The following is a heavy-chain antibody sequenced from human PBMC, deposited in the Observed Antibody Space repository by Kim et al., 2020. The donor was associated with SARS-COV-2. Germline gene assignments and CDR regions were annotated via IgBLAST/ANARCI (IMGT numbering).Heavy chain of an antibody. Sequence: GGSLRLSCAASGFTFSDYYMSWIRQAPGKGLEWVSYISSSSSYTNYADSVKGRFTISRDNAKNSLYLQMNSLRAEDTAVYYCARGPPGDMVRGVIAQLGYWGQGTLVTVSS. CDR3: ARGPPGDMVRGVIAQLGY. V-gene: IGHV3-11*06. CDR2: ISSSSSYT. D-gene: IGHD3-10*01. J-gene: IGHJ4*02. CDR1: GFTFSDYY.